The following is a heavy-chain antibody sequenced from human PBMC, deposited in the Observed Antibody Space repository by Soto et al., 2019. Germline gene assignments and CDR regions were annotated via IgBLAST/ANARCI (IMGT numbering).Heavy chain of an antibody. CDR1: GFTVSSNY. V-gene: IGHV3-23*01. CDR3: AKDLRGPEAGTWYFDL. Sequence: PVGSLRLSCAASGFTVSSNYMGWVRQAPGKGLEWVSAITANGGRAQYADSVEGRFTISRDNSQNTLYMQMNSLRADDTAVYYCAKDLRGPEAGTWYFDLWGRGTLVTVSS. CDR2: ITANGGRA. J-gene: IGHJ2*01. D-gene: IGHD6-13*01.